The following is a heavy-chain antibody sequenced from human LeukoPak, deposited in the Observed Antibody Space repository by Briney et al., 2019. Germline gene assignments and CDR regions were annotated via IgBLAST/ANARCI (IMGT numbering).Heavy chain of an antibody. Sequence: GGSLRLSCAASGFTFDDYGMSWVRQAPGKGLEWVSGINWNGGSTGYADSVKGRFTISRDNAKNSLYLQMNSLRAEDTVLYHCARASSYGIDQSDYWGQGTLVTVSS. CDR1: GFTFDDYG. D-gene: IGHD5-18*01. CDR3: ARASSYGIDQSDY. V-gene: IGHV3-20*01. CDR2: INWNGGST. J-gene: IGHJ4*02.